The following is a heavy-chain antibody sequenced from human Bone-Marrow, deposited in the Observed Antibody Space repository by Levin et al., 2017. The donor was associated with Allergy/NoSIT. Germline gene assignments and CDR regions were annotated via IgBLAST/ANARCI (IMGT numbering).Heavy chain of an antibody. CDR2: IYFIGTT. V-gene: IGHV4-31*03. D-gene: IGHD3-10*02. CDR3: ARVPAAVRWFDP. J-gene: IGHJ5*02. Sequence: SETLSLTCTVSGESVTSGGYYWTWIRQRPKMGLQWIGYIYFIGTTDYNPSLKSRATISLDTSKNLFSLKLTSMTAADTAVYFCARVPAAVRWFDPWGRGTVVTVS. CDR1: GESVTSGGYY.